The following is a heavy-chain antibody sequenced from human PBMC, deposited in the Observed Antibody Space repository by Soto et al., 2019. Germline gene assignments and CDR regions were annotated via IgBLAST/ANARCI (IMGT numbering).Heavy chain of an antibody. J-gene: IGHJ4*02. CDR1: GFTFSSYG. CDR2: ISYDGSNK. V-gene: IGHV3-30*18. D-gene: IGHD1-7*01. Sequence: PGGSLRLSCAASGFTFSSYGMHWVRQAPGKGLEWVAVISYDGSNKYYADSVKGRFTISRDNSKNTLYLQMNSLRAEDTAVYYCAKDPGISERWNYNYFDYWGQGTLVTVSS. CDR3: AKDPGISERWNYNYFDY.